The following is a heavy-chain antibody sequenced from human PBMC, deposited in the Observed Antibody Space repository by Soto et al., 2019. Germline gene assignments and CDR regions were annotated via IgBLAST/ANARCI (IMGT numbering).Heavy chain of an antibody. D-gene: IGHD6-19*01. CDR3: AKDPSSGWPHDAFDI. V-gene: IGHV3-23*01. CDR2: ISDGGGST. J-gene: IGHJ3*02. CDR1: GFTFSIYA. Sequence: PGGSLRLSCAASGFTFSIYAMSWVRQAPGKGLEWVSAISDGGGSTYYADSVKGRFTISRDNSKNTLYLQMNSLRAGDTALYYCAKDPSSGWPHDAFDIWGQGTMGTVSS.